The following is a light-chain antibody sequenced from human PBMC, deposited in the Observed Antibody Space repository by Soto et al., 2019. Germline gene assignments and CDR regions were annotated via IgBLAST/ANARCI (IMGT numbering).Light chain of an antibody. CDR1: QSISSY. Sequence: DIQMTQSPSSLSASVGDRVTITCRASQSISSYLNWYQQKPGKVPKLLIYAASSLQSGVPSRFSGSGSGTDFTLTISSLQPEGFATYYCQQSYSTPRTFGQGTKVEIK. J-gene: IGKJ1*01. V-gene: IGKV1-39*01. CDR3: QQSYSTPRT. CDR2: AAS.